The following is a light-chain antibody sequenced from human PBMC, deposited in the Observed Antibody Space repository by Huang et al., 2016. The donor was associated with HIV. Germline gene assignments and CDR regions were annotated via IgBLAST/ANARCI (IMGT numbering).Light chain of an antibody. J-gene: IGKJ4*01. CDR2: DTS. Sequence: EIVMTQSPATLSVSPGGGATLSCRASQNVRSNLAWYQQPPGQAPRLLLYDTSTRASGLPARFSGSGSGTEFTLTISGLQSEDFAVYYCQQYDNWPPGLTFGGGTKVEI. V-gene: IGKV3D-15*01. CDR3: QQYDNWPPGLT. CDR1: QNVRSN.